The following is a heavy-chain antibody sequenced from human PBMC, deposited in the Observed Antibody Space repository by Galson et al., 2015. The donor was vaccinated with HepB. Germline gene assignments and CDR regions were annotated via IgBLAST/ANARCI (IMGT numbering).Heavy chain of an antibody. Sequence: SLRLSCAASGFTFSSYAMHWVRQAPGKGLEWVAVISYDGSNKYYADSVKGRFTISRDNSKNTLYLQMNSLRAEDTAVYYCASPHGVWGQGTMVTVSS. J-gene: IGHJ3*01. CDR1: GFTFSSYA. CDR2: ISYDGSNK. CDR3: ASPHGV. V-gene: IGHV3-30*04.